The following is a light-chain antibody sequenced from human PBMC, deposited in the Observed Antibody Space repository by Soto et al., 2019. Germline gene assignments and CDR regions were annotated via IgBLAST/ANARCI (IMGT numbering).Light chain of an antibody. Sequence: IQLTQSPSSLSASVGDRVTITCRASQGISSYLAWYQQKPGKAPKLLIYAASTLQSGVPSRFSGSGSGTDFTLTISSLQPDDFATYYCQQYTNYPWTFGQGTKVDI. CDR2: AAS. CDR1: QGISSY. V-gene: IGKV1-9*01. J-gene: IGKJ1*01. CDR3: QQYTNYPWT.